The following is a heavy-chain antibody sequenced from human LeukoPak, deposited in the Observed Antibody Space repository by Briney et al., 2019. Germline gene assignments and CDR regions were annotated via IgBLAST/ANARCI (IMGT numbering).Heavy chain of an antibody. J-gene: IGHJ4*02. CDR3: AAGSSGYYYYFDY. D-gene: IGHD3-22*01. CDR1: GFTFSSYW. CDR2: ISSSSSYI. V-gene: IGHV3-21*01. Sequence: GGSLRLSCAASGFTFSSYWMNWVRQAPGKGLEWVSSISSSSSYIYYADSVKGRFTISRDNAKNSLYLQMNSLRAEDTAVYYRAAGSSGYYYYFDYWGQGILVTVSS.